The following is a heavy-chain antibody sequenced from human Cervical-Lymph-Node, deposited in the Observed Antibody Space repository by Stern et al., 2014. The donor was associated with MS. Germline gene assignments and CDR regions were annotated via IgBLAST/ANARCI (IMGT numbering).Heavy chain of an antibody. CDR3: ARQTKVRGAIHGGMDV. CDR2: IYPGDSDT. CDR1: GYTFTSYW. J-gene: IGHJ6*02. Sequence: VQLVESGAEVKKPGESLKISCKGSGYTFTSYWIGWVRQMPGKGLEWMGIIYPGDSDTRYSPSLQGQVTISADKSSSTAYLQWSSLKATDTAMYYCARQTKVRGAIHGGMDVWGQGTTVTVSS. D-gene: IGHD3-10*01. V-gene: IGHV5-51*01.